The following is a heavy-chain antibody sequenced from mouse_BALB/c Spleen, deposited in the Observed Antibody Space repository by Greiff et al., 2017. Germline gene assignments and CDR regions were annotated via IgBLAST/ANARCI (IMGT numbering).Heavy chain of an antibody. CDR3: ARGRGFAYAMDY. Sequence: VQLQQSGAELVQPGASVKLSCTASGFNIKDTYMHWVKQRPEQGLEWIGRIDPANGNTKYDPKFQGKATITADTSSNTAYLQLSSLTSEDTAVYYCARGRGFAYAMDYWGQGTSVTVSS. V-gene: IGHV14-3*02. J-gene: IGHJ4*01. CDR1: GFNIKDTY. CDR2: IDPANGNT.